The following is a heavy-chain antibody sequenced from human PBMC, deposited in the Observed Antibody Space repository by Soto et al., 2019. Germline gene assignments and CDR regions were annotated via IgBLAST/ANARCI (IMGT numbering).Heavy chain of an antibody. CDR1: GGSISSSSYY. CDR2: IYYSGST. V-gene: IGHV4-39*01. D-gene: IGHD3-16*01. J-gene: IGHJ4*02. CDR3: AKHGLTAYMAYYFDL. Sequence: AETLSLTCTVSGGSISSSSYYWGWIRQPPGKGLEWIGSIYYSGSTYYNPSLKSRVTISVDTSKNQFSLNLTSVTAADTAVYYCAKHGLTAYMAYYFDLWGRGTLVTVSS.